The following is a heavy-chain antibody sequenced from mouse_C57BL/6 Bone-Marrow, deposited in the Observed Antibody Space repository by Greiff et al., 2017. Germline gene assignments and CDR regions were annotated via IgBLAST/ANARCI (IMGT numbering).Heavy chain of an antibody. CDR3: GTAPMDY. CDR2: ISSGSSTI. Sequence: EVKLVESGGGLVKPGGSLKLSCAASGFTFSDYGMHWVRQAPEKGLEWVAYISSGSSTIYYADTVKGRFTISRDNAKNTLFLQMTSLRAEDTAMYYCGTAPMDYWGQGTSVTVSS. V-gene: IGHV5-17*01. J-gene: IGHJ4*01. CDR1: GFTFSDYG. D-gene: IGHD1-2*01.